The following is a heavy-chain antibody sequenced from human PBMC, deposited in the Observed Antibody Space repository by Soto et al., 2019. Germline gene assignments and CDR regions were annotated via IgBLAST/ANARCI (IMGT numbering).Heavy chain of an antibody. CDR2: IHPATGAA. D-gene: IGHD3-3*01. CDR3: ARGGGVGVAGSAAFDM. CDR1: GYPVTAYY. Sequence: QLHLVQSGAVVKKPGASVTVSCSASGYPVTAYYMHWVRQAPGRGLEWMGGIHPATGAAKYTQTFQGRVNMTRDPSTSTVFMELSGLTSEDTAVFYCARGGGVGVAGSAAFDMWGQGTLVTVSS. V-gene: IGHV1-2*02. J-gene: IGHJ3*02.